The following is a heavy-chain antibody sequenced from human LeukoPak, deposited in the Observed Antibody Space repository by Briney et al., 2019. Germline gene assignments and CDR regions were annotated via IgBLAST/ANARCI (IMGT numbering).Heavy chain of an antibody. V-gene: IGHV4-34*01. CDR2: INHSGST. CDR3: ARGRQGDP. J-gene: IGHJ5*02. CDR1: GGSFSGYY. Sequence: SETLSLTCAVYGGSFSGYYWSWIRQPPGEGLEWIGEINHSGSTNYNPSLKSRVTISVDTSKNQFSLKLSSVTAADTAVYYCARGRQGDPWGQGTLVTVSS.